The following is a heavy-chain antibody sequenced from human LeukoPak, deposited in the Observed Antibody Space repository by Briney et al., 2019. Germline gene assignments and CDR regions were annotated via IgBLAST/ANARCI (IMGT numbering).Heavy chain of an antibody. CDR3: ATGGALGELAILT. J-gene: IGHJ1*01. V-gene: IGHV4-4*07. CDR2: THASGKS. D-gene: IGHD3-16*01. CDR1: GGFMSGFF. Sequence: PSESLSLTCNVSGGFMSGFFWNWLRQPAGKGLEWIGRTHASGKSNYNPSFKTRATMSVDTSKSQISLRLNSMTAADTAVYYCATGGALGELAILTWGQGTLVSVSS.